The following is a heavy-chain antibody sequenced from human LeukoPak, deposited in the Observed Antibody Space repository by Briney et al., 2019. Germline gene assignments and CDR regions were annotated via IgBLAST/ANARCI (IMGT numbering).Heavy chain of an antibody. CDR2: IYYSGST. J-gene: IGHJ5*02. D-gene: IGHD3-22*01. CDR3: ARTGDYYDSSGDWFDP. Sequence: PSETLSLTCTVSGGSLSSGDYYWSWIRQPPGKGLEWIGYIYYSGSTYYNPSLKSRVTISVDTSKNQFSLKLSSVTAADTAVYYCARTGDYYDSSGDWFDPWGQGTLVTVSS. CDR1: GGSLSSGDYY. V-gene: IGHV4-30-4*01.